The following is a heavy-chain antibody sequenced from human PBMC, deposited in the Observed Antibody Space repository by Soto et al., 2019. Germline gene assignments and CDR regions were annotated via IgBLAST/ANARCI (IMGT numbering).Heavy chain of an antibody. CDR1: GFTVSTYG. CDR2: ISRDGGTK. Sequence: ESGGGVVQPGRSLRLSCAVSGFTVSTYGMHWVRQAPGKGLEWVAVISRDGGTKYYADSVKVRFTISRDNSRNTLFLEMNSLRGDDMAVYYCTGEVASVYWGQGTLVTVSS. V-gene: IGHV3-30*03. J-gene: IGHJ4*02. D-gene: IGHD2-8*02. CDR3: TGEVASVY.